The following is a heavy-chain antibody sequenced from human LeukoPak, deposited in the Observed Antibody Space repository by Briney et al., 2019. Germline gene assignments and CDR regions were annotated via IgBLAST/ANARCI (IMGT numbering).Heavy chain of an antibody. CDR1: GGSISSSSYY. CDR3: ARLGDDY. CDR2: IYYSGST. V-gene: IGHV4-39*01. Sequence: SETLSLTCTVSGGSISSSSYYWGWIRQPPGKGLEWIGSIYYSGSTYYNPSLKSRVTISVDTSKNQFSLKLSSVTAADTAVYYCARLGDDYRGQGTLVTVSS. J-gene: IGHJ4*02.